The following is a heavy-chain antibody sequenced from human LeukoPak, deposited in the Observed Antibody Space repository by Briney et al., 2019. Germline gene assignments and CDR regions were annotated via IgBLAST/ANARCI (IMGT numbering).Heavy chain of an antibody. Sequence: GGSLRLSCAASGFTFSSYGMHWVRQAPGKGLEWVAVIWYDGSNKYYADSVKGRFTISRDNSMNTLYLQMNSLRAEDTAVYYCAKGDYGQWLVLSLFDYWGQGTLVTVSS. CDR3: AKGDYGQWLVLSLFDY. D-gene: IGHD6-19*01. J-gene: IGHJ4*02. V-gene: IGHV3-33*06. CDR1: GFTFSSYG. CDR2: IWYDGSNK.